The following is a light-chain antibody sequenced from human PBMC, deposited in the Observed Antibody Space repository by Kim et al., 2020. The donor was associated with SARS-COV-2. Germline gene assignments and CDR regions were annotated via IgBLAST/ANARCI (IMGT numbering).Light chain of an antibody. V-gene: IGKV3-11*01. Sequence: WSRGDRATPTIRASQRGSDRLSWYQQKPGQGPQLLNDVASSRATVIPARFSVSGSGTDFTLTISRLQPEDFATYYCQQRSNWPPTFGGGTKVDIK. J-gene: IGKJ4*02. CDR2: VAS. CDR3: QQRSNWPPT. CDR1: QRGSDR.